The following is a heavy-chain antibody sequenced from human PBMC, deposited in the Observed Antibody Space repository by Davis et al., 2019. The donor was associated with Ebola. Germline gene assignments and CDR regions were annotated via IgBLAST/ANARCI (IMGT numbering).Heavy chain of an antibody. V-gene: IGHV4-59*11. CDR2: IYYSGST. D-gene: IGHD1-26*01. CDR3: ARGGKTWELKYYFDY. J-gene: IGHJ4*02. CDR1: GGSISSHY. Sequence: PSETLSLTCTVSGGSISSHYWSWIRQPPGKGLEWIGYIYYSGSTNYNPSLKSRVTISVDTSKNQFSLKLSSVTAADTAVYYCARGGKTWELKYYFDYWGQGTLVTVSS.